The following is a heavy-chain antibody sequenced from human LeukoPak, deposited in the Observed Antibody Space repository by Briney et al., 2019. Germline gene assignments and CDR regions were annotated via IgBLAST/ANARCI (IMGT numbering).Heavy chain of an antibody. J-gene: IGHJ6*04. CDR2: INWNGGST. D-gene: IGHD6-13*01. V-gene: IGHV3-20*04. CDR3: AKDWVSSSCDV. CDR1: GFTFDDCG. Sequence: PGGSLRLSCAASGFTFDDCGMSWVRQAPGKGLEWVSGINWNGGSTGYADSVKGRFTISRDNSKNSLYLQMNSLRTEDTALYYCAKDWVSSSCDVWGKGTTVTVSS.